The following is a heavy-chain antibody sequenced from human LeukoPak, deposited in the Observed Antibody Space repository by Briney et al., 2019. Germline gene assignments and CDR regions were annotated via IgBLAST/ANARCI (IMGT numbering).Heavy chain of an antibody. D-gene: IGHD3-22*01. V-gene: IGHV4-39*01. CDR1: GGSISSISYY. J-gene: IGHJ6*02. CDR2: IYYSGST. Sequence: SDTLSLTCTVSGGSISSISYYWGWIRRPPGKGLEWIGSIYYSGSTYYNPSLKSRVTISVDTSKNQFSLRLSSVTAADTAVYYCASATYYYDSSEPRYYYYGMDVWGQGTTVTVSS. CDR3: ASATYYYDSSEPRYYYYGMDV.